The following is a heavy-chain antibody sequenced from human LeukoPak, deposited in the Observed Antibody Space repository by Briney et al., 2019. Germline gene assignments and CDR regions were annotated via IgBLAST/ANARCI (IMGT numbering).Heavy chain of an antibody. D-gene: IGHD6-13*01. V-gene: IGHV4-4*07. Sequence: PSETLPLTCTVSGGSISSYYWSWIRQPAGKGLEWIGRIYTSGSTNYNPSLKSRVTMSVDTSKNQFSLKLSSVTAADTAVYYCARSYSSSWATYFDYWGQGTLVTVSS. J-gene: IGHJ4*02. CDR2: IYTSGST. CDR1: GGSISSYY. CDR3: ARSYSSSWATYFDY.